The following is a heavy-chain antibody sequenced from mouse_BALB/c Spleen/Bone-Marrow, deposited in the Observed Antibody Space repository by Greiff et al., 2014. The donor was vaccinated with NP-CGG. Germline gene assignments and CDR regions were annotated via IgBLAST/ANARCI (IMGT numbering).Heavy chain of an antibody. J-gene: IGHJ2*01. Sequence: EVQLVESGPGLVKPSQSLSLTCTVTGYSITSDYAWNWIRQFPGKKLEWMGFIGYSGSTSYNPSLSSRISVNRDTSKNQFFLHLNSVTTEDTATYYCARDDYYGGSYFDYWGQGTTLTVSS. V-gene: IGHV3-2*02. CDR3: ARDDYYGGSYFDY. D-gene: IGHD1-1*01. CDR2: IGYSGST. CDR1: GYSITSDYA.